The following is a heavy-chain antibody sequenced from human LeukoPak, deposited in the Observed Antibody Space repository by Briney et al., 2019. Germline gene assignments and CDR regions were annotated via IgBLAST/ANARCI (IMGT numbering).Heavy chain of an antibody. CDR1: GFTFTSYW. Sequence: GGSLRLSCAASGFTFTSYWMHWVRQAPGKGLVWPSRINSDGTITSYADSLEGRFTISRDNAKNTVYLQMNSLRAEDTAVHYCARPGVGFDYWGQGALVTVSS. CDR3: ARPGVGFDY. J-gene: IGHJ4*02. V-gene: IGHV3-74*01. CDR2: INSDGTIT.